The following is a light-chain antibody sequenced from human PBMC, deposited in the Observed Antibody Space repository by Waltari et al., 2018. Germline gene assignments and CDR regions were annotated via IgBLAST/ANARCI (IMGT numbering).Light chain of an antibody. CDR3: QQYDISPLT. V-gene: IGKV3-20*01. Sequence: EIVLTQSPGTLSLSPGERATLSCRASQTVRTTYFAWYQQKPGQAPTLLIYGASSRATGIPDRFSGSGSGTDFSLTISSLEPEDVAVYYCQQYDISPLTFGGGTKVEIK. J-gene: IGKJ4*01. CDR1: QTVRTTY. CDR2: GAS.